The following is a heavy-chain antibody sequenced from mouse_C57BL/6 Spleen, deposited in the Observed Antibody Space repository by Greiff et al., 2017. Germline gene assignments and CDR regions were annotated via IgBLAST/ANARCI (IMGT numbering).Heavy chain of an antibody. Sequence: VQLQQSGPEVVKPGASVKISCKASGYTFTDYYMNWVKQSHGKSLEWIGDINPNNGGTSYNQKFKGKATLTVDKSSSTAYMELRSLTSEDSAVYYCARSPSRGNYAMDYWGQGTSVTVSS. CDR2: INPNNGGT. CDR1: GYTFTDYY. V-gene: IGHV1-26*01. J-gene: IGHJ4*01. CDR3: ARSPSRGNYAMDY.